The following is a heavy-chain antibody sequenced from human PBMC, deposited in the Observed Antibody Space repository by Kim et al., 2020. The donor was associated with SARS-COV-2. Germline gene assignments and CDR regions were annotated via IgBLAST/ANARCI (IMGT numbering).Heavy chain of an antibody. CDR3: ARNGYSANDYWWFDP. CDR2: IWYDGSKK. D-gene: IGHD5-12*01. J-gene: IGHJ5*02. CDR1: GFTFSSYG. Sequence: GGSLRLSCAASGFTFSSYGMHWVRQAPGKGLEWVAVIWYDGSKKYYAGSVTGRFTISRDNSKNMVYLQMNSLRAADTGVYYCARNGYSANDYWWFDPWGQGTLVTVSS. V-gene: IGHV3-33*01.